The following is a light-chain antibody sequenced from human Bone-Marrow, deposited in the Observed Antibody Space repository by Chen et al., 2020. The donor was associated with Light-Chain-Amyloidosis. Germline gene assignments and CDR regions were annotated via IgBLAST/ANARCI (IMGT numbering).Light chain of an antibody. V-gene: IGLV2-14*01. Sequence: QSALTQPASVSGSPGQPITLSCTGTISDVGGDNHVSWYQQHPDKAPKLMIYEVTNRPSWVPDRFSGSKADNTASLTISGLQTEDEADYFCSSYTITNTLVFGSGTRVTVL. CDR2: EVT. J-gene: IGLJ1*01. CDR1: ISDVGGDNH. CDR3: SSYTITNTLV.